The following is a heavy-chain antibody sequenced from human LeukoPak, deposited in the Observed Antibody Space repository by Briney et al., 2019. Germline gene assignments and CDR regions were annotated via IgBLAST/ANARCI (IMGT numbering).Heavy chain of an antibody. CDR3: ARAGGYDPSTLVDY. D-gene: IGHD5-12*01. CDR1: GYTFTSYG. CDR2: ISAYNGNT. Sequence: ASVRVSCKASGYTFTSYGISWVRQAPGQGLEWMGWISAYNGNTNYAQKLQGRVTMTTDTSTSTAYMELRSLRSDDTVVYYCARAGGYDPSTLVDYWGQGTLVTVSS. J-gene: IGHJ4*02. V-gene: IGHV1-18*01.